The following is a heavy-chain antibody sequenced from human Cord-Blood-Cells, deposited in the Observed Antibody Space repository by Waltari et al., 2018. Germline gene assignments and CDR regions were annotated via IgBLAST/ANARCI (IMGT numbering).Heavy chain of an antibody. CDR1: GFTFSISD. V-gene: IGHV3-48*03. J-gene: IGHJ4*02. Sequence: EVQLVGSGGGLVQPGGSLRLSCAASGFTFSISDMTWFRQALGKGLEWVSYISSSGSTIYYADSVKGRFTISRDNAKNSLYLQMNSLRAEDTAVYYCARVGLPGYSSGWYYFDYWGQGTLVTVSS. CDR3: ARVGLPGYSSGWYYFDY. D-gene: IGHD6-19*01. CDR2: ISSSGSTI.